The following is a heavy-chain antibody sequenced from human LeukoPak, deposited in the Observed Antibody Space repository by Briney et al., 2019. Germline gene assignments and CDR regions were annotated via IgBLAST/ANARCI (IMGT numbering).Heavy chain of an antibody. CDR2: MNPNSGNT. J-gene: IGHJ6*03. CDR1: GYTFTSYD. V-gene: IGHV1-8*03. CDR3: ARETYYYDSSGYQSNYYYYYSMDV. Sequence: ASVKVSCKASGYTFTSYDINWVRQATGQGLEWMGWMNPNSGNTGYAQKFQGRVTITADKSTSTAYMELSSLRSEDTAVYYCARETYYYDSSGYQSNYYYYYSMDVWGKGTTVTVSS. D-gene: IGHD3-22*01.